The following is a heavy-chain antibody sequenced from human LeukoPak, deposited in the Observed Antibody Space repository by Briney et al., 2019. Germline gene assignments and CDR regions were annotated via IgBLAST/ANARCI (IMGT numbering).Heavy chain of an antibody. CDR3: TRVVAGTPSIDYCDY. CDR1: GVTVSTNY. CDR2: IYPSGST. V-gene: IGHV3-66*01. Sequence: PGGSLRLSCAASGVTVSTNYMSWVRQAPGRGPEWLSIIYPSGSTYYADSVKGRFTISRDNSQNTLSLQMNGLRPEDTAVYYCTRVVAGTPSIDYCDYWGQGTQVTVSS. D-gene: IGHD1/OR15-1a*01. J-gene: IGHJ4*02.